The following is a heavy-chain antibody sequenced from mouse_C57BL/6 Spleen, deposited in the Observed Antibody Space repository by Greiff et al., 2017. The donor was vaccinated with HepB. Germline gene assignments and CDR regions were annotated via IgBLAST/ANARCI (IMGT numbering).Heavy chain of an antibody. Sequence: EVKLQESGPGLVKPSQSLSLTCSVTGYSITSGYYWSWIRQFPGNKLEWMGYISYDGSNNYNPSLKNRISITRDTSKNQFFLKLNSVTTEDTATYYCAKEQLTAYFDYWGQGTTLTVSS. CDR1: GYSITSGYY. D-gene: IGHD4-1*01. CDR3: AKEQLTAYFDY. J-gene: IGHJ2*01. CDR2: ISYDGSN. V-gene: IGHV3-6*01.